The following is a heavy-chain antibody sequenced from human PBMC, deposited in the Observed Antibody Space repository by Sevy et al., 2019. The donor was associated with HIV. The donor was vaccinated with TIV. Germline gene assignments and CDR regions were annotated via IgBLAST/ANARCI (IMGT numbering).Heavy chain of an antibody. D-gene: IGHD4-17*01. J-gene: IGHJ4*02. V-gene: IGHV3-21*01. CDR1: GFTFSSYT. Sequence: GGSLRPSCADSGFTFSSYTMNWVRQAPGKGLEWVSSISSTGNYIYYADSLKGRFSISRDNAKNSLYLQMNSLRAEDTAVYYCARGSHDYGDYDRDVGFDYWGQGTLVTVSS. CDR2: ISSTGNYI. CDR3: ARGSHDYGDYDRDVGFDY.